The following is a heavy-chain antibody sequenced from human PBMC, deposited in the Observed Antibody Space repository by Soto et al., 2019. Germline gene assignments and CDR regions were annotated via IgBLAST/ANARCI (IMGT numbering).Heavy chain of an antibody. J-gene: IGHJ4*02. V-gene: IGHV3-74*01. D-gene: IGHD6-13*01. Sequence: EVQLVESGGGLVQPGGSLRLSCAASGFYFSGYWMHWVRLVPGKGLVWVSRINTDGSDTLYADSVKGRFTISRDNTKNTLYLQMSSLRAEDTAIYYCVRAAARGDSWGQGTLVTVSS. CDR3: VRAAARGDS. CDR1: GFYFSGYW. CDR2: INTDGSDT.